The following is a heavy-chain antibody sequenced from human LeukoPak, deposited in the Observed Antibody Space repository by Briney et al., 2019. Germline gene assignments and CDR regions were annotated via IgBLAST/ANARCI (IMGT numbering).Heavy chain of an antibody. J-gene: IGHJ5*02. D-gene: IGHD5-18*01. CDR1: GGSFSDYY. CDR3: ARVDTAMGLGP. V-gene: IGHV4-34*01. Sequence: PSETLSLTCAVYGGSFSDYYWSWIRQPPGKGLEWIGEINHSGGTNYNPSLKSRVSISGDTSKTHFSLKLSSVTAADTAVYYCARVDTAMGLGPWGQGTLVTVSS. CDR2: INHSGGT.